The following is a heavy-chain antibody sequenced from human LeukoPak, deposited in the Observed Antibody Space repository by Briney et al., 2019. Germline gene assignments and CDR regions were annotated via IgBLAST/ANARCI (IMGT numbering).Heavy chain of an antibody. J-gene: IGHJ4*02. D-gene: IGHD6-13*01. CDR1: GYTLTSHG. V-gene: IGHV1-18*01. CDR2: ISTYSGNT. CDR3: ARDPGGSWGFDY. Sequence: GASVEVSCKASGYTLTSHGISWVRQAPGQGLEWMGWISTYSGNTNYAQKFQDRVTMTTDISTSTAYMDLRSLKSDDAAVYYCARDPGGSWGFDYWGQGALVIVSS.